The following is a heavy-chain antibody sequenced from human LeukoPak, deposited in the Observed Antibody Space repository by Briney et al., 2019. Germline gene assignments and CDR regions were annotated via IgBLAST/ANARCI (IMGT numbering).Heavy chain of an antibody. D-gene: IGHD3-10*01. CDR2: IRSNSVTV. Sequence: QTGGSLRLSCAASGFTFSYYAMSWVRQAPGKGLEWVSGIRSNSVTVDYADSVKGRFMISRDNAKTSLYLQMNSLRPEDTALYYCAKDVRLVRGFGYFDYWGQGTLVTVSS. J-gene: IGHJ4*02. CDR1: GFTFSYYA. V-gene: IGHV3-9*01. CDR3: AKDVRLVRGFGYFDY.